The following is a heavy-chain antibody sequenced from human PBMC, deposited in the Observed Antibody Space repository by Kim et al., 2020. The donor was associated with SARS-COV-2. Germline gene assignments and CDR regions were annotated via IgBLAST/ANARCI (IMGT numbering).Heavy chain of an antibody. V-gene: IGHV4-31*02. CDR2: IT. CDR3: ARVSTYYYNY. D-gene: IGHD3-22*01. J-gene: IGHJ4*02. Sequence: ITYYHPSRKRRVTISVNTSKNQFSLKLSSVTAADTAVYYCARVSTYYYNYWGQGILVTVSS.